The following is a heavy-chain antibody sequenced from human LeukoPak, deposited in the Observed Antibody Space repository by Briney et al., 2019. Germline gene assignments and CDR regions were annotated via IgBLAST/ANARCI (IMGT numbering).Heavy chain of an antibody. Sequence: GGSLRLSCAASGFTFSSYSMNWVRQAPGKGLEWVSSISSSSSYIYYADSVKGRFAISRDNAKNSLYLQMNSLRAEDTAVYYCARYSSGWTQSFWGQGTLVTVSS. CDR3: ARYSSGWTQSF. D-gene: IGHD6-19*01. V-gene: IGHV3-21*01. CDR2: ISSSSSYI. CDR1: GFTFSSYS. J-gene: IGHJ4*02.